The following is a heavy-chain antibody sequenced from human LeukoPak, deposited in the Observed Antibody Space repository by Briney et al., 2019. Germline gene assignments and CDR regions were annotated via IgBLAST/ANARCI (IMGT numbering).Heavy chain of an antibody. J-gene: IGHJ5*02. Sequence: SVKVSCKPSRGTFSSYTISWVRQAPGQGLERMGRIIPILGIANYAQKFQDRVTITTDKATSTAYMELSSLRCEDTAVYYCXRAYNLHEGSGLDWFDPXXQGTXXTVS. CDR1: RGTFSSYT. CDR2: IIPILGIA. V-gene: IGHV1-69*02. D-gene: IGHD1-14*01. CDR3: XRAYNLHEGSGLDWFDP.